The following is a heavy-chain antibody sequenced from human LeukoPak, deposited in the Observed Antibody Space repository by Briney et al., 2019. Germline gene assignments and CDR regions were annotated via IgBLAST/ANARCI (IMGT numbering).Heavy chain of an antibody. CDR1: GGSISSSIYY. V-gene: IGHV4-39*01. Sequence: SETLSLTCSVSGGSISSSIYYWGWIRQPPGKGLEWIGSIYDSGSTYYNPSLKSRVTIYVDTSKNQFSLKLSSVTAADTAVYCCAGSDSSGYYPDYWGQGTLVTVSS. J-gene: IGHJ4*02. CDR3: AGSDSSGYYPDY. CDR2: IYDSGST. D-gene: IGHD3-22*01.